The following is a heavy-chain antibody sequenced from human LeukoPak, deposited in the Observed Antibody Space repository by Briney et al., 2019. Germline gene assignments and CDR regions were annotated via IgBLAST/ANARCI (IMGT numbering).Heavy chain of an antibody. V-gene: IGHV3-23*01. CDR2: ISISGTKT. CDR1: EFDFSTHA. D-gene: IGHD4-23*01. Sequence: GGSLRLSCAASEFDFSTHAMTWVRQAPGKGLEWVSAISISGTKTYYADSVKGRFTISRDISKNTLYLQMNSLRAEDTAVYLCARDFGGLRWNYYFDYWGQGTLVTVSS. CDR3: ARDFGGLRWNYYFDY. J-gene: IGHJ4*02.